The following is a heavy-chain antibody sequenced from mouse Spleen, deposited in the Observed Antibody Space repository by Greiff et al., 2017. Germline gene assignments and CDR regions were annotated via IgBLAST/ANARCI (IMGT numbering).Heavy chain of an antibody. D-gene: IGHD1-2*01. CDR1: GFTFSDYG. CDR2: ISSGSSTI. V-gene: IGHV5-17*01. Sequence: EVQLQESGGGLVKPGGSLKLSCAASGFTFSDYGMHWVRQAPEKGLEWVAYISSGSSTIYYADTVKGRFTISRDNAKNTLFLQMTSLRSEDTAMYYCARLTTAFAYWGQGTLVTVSA. CDR3: ARLTTAFAY. J-gene: IGHJ3*01.